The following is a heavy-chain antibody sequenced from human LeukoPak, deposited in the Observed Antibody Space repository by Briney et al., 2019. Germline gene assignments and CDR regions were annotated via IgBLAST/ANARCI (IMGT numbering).Heavy chain of an antibody. CDR2: ISTGNGNT. Sequence: AAVKVSCKASGYSFSTYGMSWVRQAPGQGLEWMGWISTGNGNTKYAQKFQGRVTMTTDTSTSTAYMELWSLRSDDTAVYYGARDDSGYVPYWGQGTLVTVSS. CDR3: ARDDSGYVPY. CDR1: GYSFSTYG. D-gene: IGHD5-12*01. V-gene: IGHV1-18*01. J-gene: IGHJ4*02.